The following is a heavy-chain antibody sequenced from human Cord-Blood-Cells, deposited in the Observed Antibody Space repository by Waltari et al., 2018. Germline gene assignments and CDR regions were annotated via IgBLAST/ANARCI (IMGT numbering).Heavy chain of an antibody. J-gene: IGHJ4*02. CDR3: AREYGGSYYFDY. V-gene: IGHV1-2*02. CDR2: INPNSGGT. CDR1: GYTFTGYY. D-gene: IGHD1-26*01. Sequence: QVQLVQSGAEVNKPGASVKVSCKASGYTFTGYYMPWVPQAPGQGLEWMGWINPNSGGTNYAQKFQGRVTMTRDTSISTAYMELSRLRSDDTAVYYCAREYGGSYYFDYWGQGTLVTVCS.